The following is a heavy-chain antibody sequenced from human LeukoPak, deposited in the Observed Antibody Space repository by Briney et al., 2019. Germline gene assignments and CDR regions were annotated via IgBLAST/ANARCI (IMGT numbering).Heavy chain of an antibody. CDR3: AKDDGGNSFAY. J-gene: IGHJ4*02. CDR2: INPNTGDT. D-gene: IGHD4-23*01. Sequence: ASVKVSCKASGYTLTSYYMHWVRQAPGQGLEWMGWINPNTGDTSFAQKFQGRVTLTRDTSISTAYMELSRLKSDDTAVYYCAKDDGGNSFAYWGQGTLVTVSS. CDR1: GYTLTSYY. V-gene: IGHV1-2*02.